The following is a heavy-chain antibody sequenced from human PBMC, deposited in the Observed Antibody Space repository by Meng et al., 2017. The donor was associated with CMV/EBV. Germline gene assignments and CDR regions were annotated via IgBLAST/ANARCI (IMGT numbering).Heavy chain of an antibody. CDR2: IIPIFGTA. D-gene: IGHD6-13*01. CDR1: GGTFSSYA. V-gene: IGHV1-69*05. J-gene: IGHJ5*02. CDR3: ARDRVKAAGQIWATNWFDP. Sequence: SVKVSCKASGGTFSSYAISWVRQAPGQGLEWMGGIIPIFGTANYAQKFQGRVTITTDESTSTAYMELSSLRSEDTAVYYCARDRVKAAGQIWATNWFDPWGQGTLVTVPS.